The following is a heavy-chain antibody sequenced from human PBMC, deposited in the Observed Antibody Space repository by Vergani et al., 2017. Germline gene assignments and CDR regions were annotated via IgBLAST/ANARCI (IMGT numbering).Heavy chain of an antibody. Sequence: QVQLQESGPGLVKPSQTLSLTCTVSGGSISSGGYYWSWIRQHPGKGLEWIGEINHSGSTNYNPSLKSRVTISVDTSKNQFSLKLSSVTAADTAVYYCARGKRGYEDYWGQGTLVTVSS. D-gene: IGHD5-12*01. J-gene: IGHJ4*02. CDR1: GGSISSGGYY. CDR3: ARGKRGYEDY. V-gene: IGHV4-31*03. CDR2: INHSGST.